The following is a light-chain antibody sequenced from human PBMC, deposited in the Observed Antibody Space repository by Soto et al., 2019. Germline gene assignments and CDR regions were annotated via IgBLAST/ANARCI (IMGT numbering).Light chain of an antibody. CDR2: DTS. V-gene: IGKV3-20*01. J-gene: IGKJ1*01. CDR3: QHYGSSRT. Sequence: EIVLTQSPGTLSLSPGERATISCRASQSVSSSYLAWYQQKPGQAPRLLIYDTSTRATGIPDRFSGGGSETDFTLTISRLEPEDFAVYFCQHYGSSRTFGQGTKV. CDR1: QSVSSSY.